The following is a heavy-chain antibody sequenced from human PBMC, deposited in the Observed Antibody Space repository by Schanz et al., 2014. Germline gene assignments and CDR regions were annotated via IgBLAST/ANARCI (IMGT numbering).Heavy chain of an antibody. V-gene: IGHV3-9*01. J-gene: IGHJ4*02. D-gene: IGHD6-13*01. Sequence: EVQLVESGGGLVQPGKSLRLSCAASGFTFDKYAMHWVRQAPGKGLEWVSVISWNSGTIGYADSVKGRFTISRDNAKNSLYLQMNSLRAGDAAVYYCARGLIAAAGGAFDYWGQGTLXAVSA. CDR3: ARGLIAAAGGAFDY. CDR1: GFTFDKYA. CDR2: ISWNSGTI.